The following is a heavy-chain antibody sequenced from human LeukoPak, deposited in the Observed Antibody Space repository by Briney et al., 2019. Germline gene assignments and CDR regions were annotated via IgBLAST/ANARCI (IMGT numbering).Heavy chain of an antibody. CDR1: GFTFSSYW. Sequence: PGGSLRLSCAASGFTFSSYWMHWVRQAPGKGLVWVSRINSDGSSTSYADSVKGRFTISRDNAKNTLYLQMNSLRAEDTAVYYCASSGLLWFGELSYFDYWGQGTLATVSS. V-gene: IGHV3-74*01. D-gene: IGHD3-10*01. CDR2: INSDGSST. J-gene: IGHJ4*02. CDR3: ASSGLLWFGELSYFDY.